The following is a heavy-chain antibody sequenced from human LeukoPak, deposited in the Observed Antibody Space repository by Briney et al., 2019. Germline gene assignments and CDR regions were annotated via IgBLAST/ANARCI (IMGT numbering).Heavy chain of an antibody. CDR2: ISAYNGNT. CDR3: ARDHRLGGYSGYDYPDY. J-gene: IGHJ4*02. D-gene: IGHD5-12*01. Sequence: ASVKVSCKASGYTFTSYGISWVRQAPGQGLEWMGWISAYNGNTNYAQKLQGRVTMTTDTSTSTAYMELRSLRSDDTAVYYCARDHRLGGYSGYDYPDYWGQGTLVTVPS. CDR1: GYTFTSYG. V-gene: IGHV1-18*01.